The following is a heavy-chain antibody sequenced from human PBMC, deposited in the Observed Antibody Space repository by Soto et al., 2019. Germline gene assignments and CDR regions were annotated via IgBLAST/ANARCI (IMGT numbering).Heavy chain of an antibody. Sequence: PGGSLRLSCAASGFTFSSYGMHWVRQAPGKGLEWVAVLLYDGSNKYYADSVKGRFTISRDNAKNSLYMQMNSLRAEDTAVYYCARLEVVVAATNDAFDIWGQGTMVTVSS. D-gene: IGHD2-15*01. CDR1: GFTFSSYG. V-gene: IGHV3-33*01. CDR2: LLYDGSNK. CDR3: ARLEVVVAATNDAFDI. J-gene: IGHJ3*02.